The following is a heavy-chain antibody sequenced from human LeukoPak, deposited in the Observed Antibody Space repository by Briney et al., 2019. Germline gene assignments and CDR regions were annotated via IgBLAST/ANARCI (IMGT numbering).Heavy chain of an antibody. J-gene: IGHJ4*02. CDR2: ISSSSSYT. CDR1: GFTFSDYY. Sequence: PGGSLRLSCAASGFTFSDYYMSWIRQAPGKGLEWVSYISSSSSYTNYADPVKGRFTISRDNAKNSLYLQMNSLRAEDTAVYYCARASGYYFDYWGQGTLVTVSS. V-gene: IGHV3-11*06. D-gene: IGHD3-10*01. CDR3: ARASGYYFDY.